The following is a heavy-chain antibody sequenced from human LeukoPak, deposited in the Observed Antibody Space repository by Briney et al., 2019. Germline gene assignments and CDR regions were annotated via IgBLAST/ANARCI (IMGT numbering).Heavy chain of an antibody. V-gene: IGHV5-51*01. CDR3: ARKVGATGWDWFDP. CDR1: GYSFTSYW. J-gene: IGHJ5*02. D-gene: IGHD1-26*01. Sequence: GESLKISCKGSGYSFTSYWIGWVRQMPGKGLEWEGIIYPGDSDTRYNPSFQGQVTISADKSISTAYLQWSSLKASDAAMYYCARKVGATGWDWFDPWGQGTLVTVSS. CDR2: IYPGDSDT.